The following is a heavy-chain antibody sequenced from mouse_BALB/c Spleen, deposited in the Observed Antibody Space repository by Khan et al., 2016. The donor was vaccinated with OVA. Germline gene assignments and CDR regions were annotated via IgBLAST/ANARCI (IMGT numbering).Heavy chain of an antibody. V-gene: IGHV3-2*02. Sequence: EVKLLESGPGLVKPSQSLSLTCTVTGYPITSGYARNWIRQFPGNKLEWMGYISYSGGTSYNPSLKSRISITRDTSKNQFFLQLNSMTTEDTATYYCARGNYYGYYFDYWGQGTPLTVSS. J-gene: IGHJ2*01. CDR2: ISYSGGT. CDR3: ARGNYYGYYFDY. CDR1: GYPITSGYA. D-gene: IGHD1-1*01.